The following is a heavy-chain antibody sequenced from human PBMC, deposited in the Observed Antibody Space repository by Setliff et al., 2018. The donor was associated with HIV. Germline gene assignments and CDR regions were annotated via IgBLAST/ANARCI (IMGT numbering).Heavy chain of an antibody. CDR3: ARQSYDFWSGPLGFDY. CDR1: GYNFVNYC. Sequence: GESLKISCKASGYNFVNYCIAWVRQMSGMGLDYMGMICPSDSETTYSPSFQGQIIMSVDKSLSTAYLQWSSLKASDTAIYYCARQSYDFWSGPLGFDYWGQGTLVTVSS. CDR2: ICPSDSET. V-gene: IGHV5-51*01. D-gene: IGHD3-3*01. J-gene: IGHJ4*02.